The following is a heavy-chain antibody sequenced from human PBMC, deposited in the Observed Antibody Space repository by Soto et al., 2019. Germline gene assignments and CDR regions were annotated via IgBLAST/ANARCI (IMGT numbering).Heavy chain of an antibody. CDR2: TYYRSKWYK. V-gene: IGHV6-1*01. J-gene: IGHJ6*02. CDR3: ARVGIAAAGYYYYYYGMDV. CDR1: GDSVSSNSAA. Sequence: PSQTLSLTCAISGDSVSSNSAAWYWIRQSPSRGLEWLGRTYYRSKWYKDYAVSVKSRITINPDTSKNQFSLQLNSVTPEDTAVYYCARVGIAAAGYYYYYYGMDVWGQGTTVTVSS. D-gene: IGHD6-13*01.